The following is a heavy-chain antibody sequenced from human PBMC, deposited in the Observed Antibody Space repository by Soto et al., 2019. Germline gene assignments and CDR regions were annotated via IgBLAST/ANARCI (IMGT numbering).Heavy chain of an antibody. J-gene: IGHJ4*02. D-gene: IGHD3-9*01. V-gene: IGHV3-30*03. CDR2: ILFDGNKK. CDR1: GFIFSDYA. CDR3: ASGSVSNDWLFDY. Sequence: PGGSLRLSCSASGFIFSDYAMHWVRQAPGKGMEWVAVILFDGNKKYYADSVKGRFTISRDNAKNSLFLQMDSLRAEDTAVYYCASGSVSNDWLFDYWGQGTPVTVSS.